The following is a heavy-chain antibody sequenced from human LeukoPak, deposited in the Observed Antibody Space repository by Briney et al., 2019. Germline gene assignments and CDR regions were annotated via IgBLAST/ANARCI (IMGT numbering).Heavy chain of an antibody. CDR1: GDSISTSNSY. Sequence: PSETLSLTCTVSGDSISTSNSYWGWIRQPPGKGLEWIGSIYYSGSTYYNPSLKSRVTISVDTSKNQFSLKLSSVTAADTAVYYCARAPGAHGITYYYDSSGYYFDYWGQGTLVTVSS. D-gene: IGHD3-22*01. CDR2: IYYSGST. V-gene: IGHV4-39*07. CDR3: ARAPGAHGITYYYDSSGYYFDY. J-gene: IGHJ4*02.